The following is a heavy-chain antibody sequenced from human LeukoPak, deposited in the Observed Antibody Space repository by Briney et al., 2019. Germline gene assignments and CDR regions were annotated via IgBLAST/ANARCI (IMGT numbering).Heavy chain of an antibody. CDR3: ARLYGDHGVGIFDY. Sequence: GGSLRLSCAASGFTFTDYYMSWIRQAPGKGLEWVSYISSSSSYTYYADSVKGRFTISRDNAKNSLYLQMNSLRAEDTAVYYCARLYGDHGVGIFDYWGQGTLVTVSA. CDR2: ISSSSSYT. J-gene: IGHJ4*02. CDR1: GFTFTDYY. V-gene: IGHV3-11*03. D-gene: IGHD4-17*01.